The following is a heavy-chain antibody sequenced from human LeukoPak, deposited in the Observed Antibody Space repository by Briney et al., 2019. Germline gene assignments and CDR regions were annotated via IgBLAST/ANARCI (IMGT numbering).Heavy chain of an antibody. CDR1: GGSISSGDYY. J-gene: IGHJ6*02. Sequence: SETLSLTCTVSGGSISSGDYYWSWIRQPPGKGLEWIGYIYYSESTFYNPSLKSRVTISVDTSKNQFSLNLSSVTAADTAVYYCARDNYGMDVWGQGTTVTVSS. CDR3: ARDNYGMDV. CDR2: IYYSEST. V-gene: IGHV4-30-4*01.